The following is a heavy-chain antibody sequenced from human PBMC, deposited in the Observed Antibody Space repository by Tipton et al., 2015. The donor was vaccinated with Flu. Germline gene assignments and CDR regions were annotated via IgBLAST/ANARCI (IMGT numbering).Heavy chain of an antibody. Sequence: TLSLTCAVYGGSFSEYYWSWIRQSPGKGLEWIGTVSRTGSTIYNPSLKSRVTISIDTSKNQFSLKMKSVTAADMAVYYCARRDYSNYVSDPKSWFDPWGQGTLVAVSS. J-gene: IGHJ5*02. V-gene: IGHV4-34*01. CDR3: ARRDYSNYVSDPKSWFDP. CDR1: GGSFSEYY. D-gene: IGHD4-11*01. CDR2: VSRTGST.